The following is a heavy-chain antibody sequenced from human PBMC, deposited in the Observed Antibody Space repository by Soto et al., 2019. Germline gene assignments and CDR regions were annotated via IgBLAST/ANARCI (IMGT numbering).Heavy chain of an antibody. V-gene: IGHV4-30-4*01. D-gene: IGHD3-22*01. CDR3: SRDLTASSGYYIDY. CDR1: GGSISSGDYY. Sequence: SETLSLSCTVSGGSISSGDYYWSWIRQPPGKGLEWIGYIYYSGSTYYNPSLKSRVTISVDTSKNQFSLKLSSVTAADTAVYYCSRDLTASSGYYIDYWRHGTLVTVSS. J-gene: IGHJ4*01. CDR2: IYYSGST.